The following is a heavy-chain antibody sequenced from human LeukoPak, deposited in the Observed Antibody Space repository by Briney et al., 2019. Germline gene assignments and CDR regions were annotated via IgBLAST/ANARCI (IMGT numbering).Heavy chain of an antibody. CDR2: IKQDGSEK. J-gene: IGHJ6*03. D-gene: IGHD2-2*01. V-gene: IGHV3-7*01. Sequence: GGSLRLSCAASGFTFSSYWMSWVRQAPGKGLEWVANIKQDGSEKYYVDSVKGRFTISRDNAKNSLYLQMNSLRAEDTAVYYCASMPAAIPYYYYMDVWGKGTTVTVSS. CDR1: GFTFSSYW. CDR3: ASMPAAIPYYYYMDV.